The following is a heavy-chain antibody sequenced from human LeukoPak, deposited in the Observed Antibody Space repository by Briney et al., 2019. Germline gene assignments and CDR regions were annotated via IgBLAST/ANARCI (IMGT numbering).Heavy chain of an antibody. J-gene: IGHJ4*02. CDR2: ISSSSSYI. Sequence: PGGSLRLSCAASEFTFSSYSMNWVRQAPGKGLEWVSSISSSSSYIYYADSVKGRFTISRDNAKNSLYLQMNSLRAEDTAVYYCASRGFGAAAGRGYWGQGTLVTVSS. CDR3: ASRGFGAAAGRGY. D-gene: IGHD6-13*01. V-gene: IGHV3-21*01. CDR1: EFTFSSYS.